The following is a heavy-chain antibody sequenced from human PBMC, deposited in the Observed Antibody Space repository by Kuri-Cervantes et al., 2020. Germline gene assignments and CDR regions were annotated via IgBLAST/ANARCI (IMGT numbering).Heavy chain of an antibody. D-gene: IGHD3-22*01. J-gene: IGHJ3*02. V-gene: IGHV4-34*01. Sequence: SETLSLTCAVYGESLSVYYWSWIRQPPGKGLEWIGEINHSGSTNYNPSLKSRVTISADTSKNQLSLKLSSVTAADTAVYYCARDQGLGAFDIWGQGTMVTVSS. CDR1: GESLSVYY. CDR3: ARDQGLGAFDI. CDR2: INHSGST.